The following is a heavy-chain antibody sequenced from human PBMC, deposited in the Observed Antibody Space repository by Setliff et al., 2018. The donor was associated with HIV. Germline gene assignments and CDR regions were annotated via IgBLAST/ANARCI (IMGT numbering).Heavy chain of an antibody. V-gene: IGHV1-46*01. CDR3: ARKRVGFDGIDV. Sequence: ASVKVSCKASGYSFSSYYMHWVRQAPGQGLEWMGIINPRGGKANYAQRFQGRLTVTTDTSTSTVYMELRNLRSDDTAVYYCARKRVGFDGIDVWGQGTTVTVSS. J-gene: IGHJ6*02. D-gene: IGHD1-26*01. CDR2: INPRGGKA. CDR1: GYSFSSYY.